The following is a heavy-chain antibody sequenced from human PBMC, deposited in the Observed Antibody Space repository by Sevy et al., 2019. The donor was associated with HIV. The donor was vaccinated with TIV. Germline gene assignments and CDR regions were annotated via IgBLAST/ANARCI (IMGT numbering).Heavy chain of an antibody. Sequence: GGSLRLSCAASGFTFSDYYMSWIRQAPGKGLEWISYISSTGSTTYYADSVKGRFTISRDNAKNSLYLQMNSLRAEDAAVSYCARDRGGDNGNSWDFESWDQGTLVTVSS. CDR3: ARDRGGDNGNSWDFES. J-gene: IGHJ4*02. D-gene: IGHD2-8*01. CDR2: ISSTGSTT. V-gene: IGHV3-11*01. CDR1: GFTFSDYY.